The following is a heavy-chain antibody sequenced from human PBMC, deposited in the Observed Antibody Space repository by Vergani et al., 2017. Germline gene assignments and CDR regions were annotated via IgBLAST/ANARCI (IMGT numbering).Heavy chain of an antibody. CDR3: ARHRGWGLVVVAATPWYYYYGMDV. Sequence: EVQLVQSGAEVMKPGESLKISCKCSGYRFLSYWIGWVRQMPDEGLDWMGVIYPGDSDTRYSPSFQGQVIMSVDKSLSIAYLQWSSLKASDTAMYYCARHRGWGLVVVAATPWYYYYGMDVWGQGTTVTVSS. CDR2: IYPGDSDT. J-gene: IGHJ6*02. D-gene: IGHD2-15*01. CDR1: GYRFLSYW. V-gene: IGHV5-51*01.